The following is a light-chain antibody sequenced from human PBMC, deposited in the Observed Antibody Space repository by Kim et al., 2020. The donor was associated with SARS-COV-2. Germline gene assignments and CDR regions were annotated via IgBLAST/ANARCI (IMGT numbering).Light chain of an antibody. CDR3: SSYAGNCIGV. J-gene: IGLJ1*01. Sequence: QSALTQPASVSGSPGQSITISCTGTSSDVGRYNLVSWYQQDPGKVPKLMIYEVTKRPSGVSDRFSGSKSGSTAALTISGLQPEDGGDYYCSSYAGNCIGVFGTGTEVTVL. V-gene: IGLV2-23*02. CDR1: SSDVGRYNL. CDR2: EVT.